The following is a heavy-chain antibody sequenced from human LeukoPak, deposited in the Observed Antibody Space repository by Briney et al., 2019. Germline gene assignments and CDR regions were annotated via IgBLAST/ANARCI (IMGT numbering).Heavy chain of an antibody. V-gene: IGHV3-74*01. J-gene: IGHJ4*02. CDR1: GFTFSDYY. Sequence: GGSLRLSCAASGFTFSDYYMTWIRQAPGKGLVWVSHITSDGSSTSYADSVKGRFTTSRDNAENTLYLQMNSLRAEDTAIYYCACYGIAPPYWGQGTLVTVSS. D-gene: IGHD2-15*01. CDR3: ACYGIAPPY. CDR2: ITSDGSST.